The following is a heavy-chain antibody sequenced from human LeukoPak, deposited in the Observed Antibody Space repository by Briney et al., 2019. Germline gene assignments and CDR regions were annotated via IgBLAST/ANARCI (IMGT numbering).Heavy chain of an antibody. V-gene: IGHV3-21*04. CDR3: ARGHHNLDV. D-gene: IGHD1-14*01. CDR1: GFTFSSYA. Sequence: GGSLRLSCAASGFTFSSYAMSWVRQAPGKGLEWVSSISSSSSYIYYADSVKGRFTVSRDNAKNSLYLQMNSLRGEDTAVYYCARGHHNLDVWGQGTTVTVSS. CDR2: ISSSSSYI. J-gene: IGHJ6*02.